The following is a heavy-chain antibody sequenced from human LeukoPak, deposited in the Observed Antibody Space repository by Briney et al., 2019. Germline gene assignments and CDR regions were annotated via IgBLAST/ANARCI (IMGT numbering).Heavy chain of an antibody. CDR3: ARGGTTFEH. CDR2: IKYDGNEK. D-gene: IGHD1-1*01. V-gene: IGHV3-7*01. Sequence: GGSLGLSCAASGFTFSVSWMSWVRQAPGKGLEWVANIKYDGNEKYYVDSVKGRFTISRDNAKNSLYLQMNSLRAEDTAVYYCARGGTTFEHWGQGTLVTVSS. CDR1: GFTFSVSW. J-gene: IGHJ4*02.